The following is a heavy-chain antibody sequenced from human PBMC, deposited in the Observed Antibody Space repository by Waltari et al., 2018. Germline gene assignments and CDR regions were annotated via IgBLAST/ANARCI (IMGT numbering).Heavy chain of an antibody. CDR2: IIPIFGTA. D-gene: IGHD2-15*01. Sequence: QVQLVQSGAEVKKPGASVKVSCKVSGYTLTDLSMHWVRQAPGKGLEWMGGIIPIFGTANYAQKFQGRVTITADESTSTAYMELSSLRSEDTAVYYCARESPIGVASDYWGQGTLVTVSS. J-gene: IGHJ4*02. CDR1: GYTLTDLS. CDR3: ARESPIGVASDY. V-gene: IGHV1-69*13.